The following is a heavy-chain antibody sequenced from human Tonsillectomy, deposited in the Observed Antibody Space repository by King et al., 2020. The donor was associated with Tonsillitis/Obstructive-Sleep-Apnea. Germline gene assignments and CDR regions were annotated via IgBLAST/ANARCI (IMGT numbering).Heavy chain of an antibody. D-gene: IGHD3-16*01. V-gene: IGHV3-48*02. CDR3: ARRSDDYIWGSFDY. CDR1: GFTFSSYS. CDR2: ISSSSRSI. Sequence: DVQLVESGGGLVQPGGSLRLSCAASGFTFSSYSMNWVRQAPGKGLEWGLYISSSSRSIYYADSVKGRFTISRDNSQNSLYLQMNGLRDEDTAVYYCARRSDDYIWGSFDYWGQGSLVTVSS. J-gene: IGHJ4*02.